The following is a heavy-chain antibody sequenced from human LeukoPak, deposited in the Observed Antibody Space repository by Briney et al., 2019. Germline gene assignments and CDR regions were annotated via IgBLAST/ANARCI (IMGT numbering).Heavy chain of an antibody. CDR3: AHSRRGRFADYYFDY. Sequence: SGPTLVKPTQSLTLTCTFSGFSYTTSRAGVGWIRQCPGKALDWLALIYWDDDKRYSPSLKTRLTISKGTSEHEVVLTMTNMDPLDRATYFCAHSRRGRFADYYFDYWGQGTLVTVSS. V-gene: IGHV2-5*02. D-gene: IGHD3-10*01. CDR1: GFSYTTSRAG. CDR2: IYWDDDK. J-gene: IGHJ4*02.